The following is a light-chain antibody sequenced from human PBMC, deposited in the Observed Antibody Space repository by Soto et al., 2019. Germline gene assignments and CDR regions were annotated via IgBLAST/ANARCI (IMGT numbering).Light chain of an antibody. CDR1: QSISSW. V-gene: IGKV1-5*01. CDR3: QQYNGHSTWT. CDR2: DAS. Sequence: QSPSTLSASVGDRVTITCRASQSISSWLAWYQQKPGKAPKLLIYDASSLESGVPSRFGGSGSGTEFTLTISSLQPDDFATYYCQQYNGHSTWTFGPGTKVDIK. J-gene: IGKJ1*01.